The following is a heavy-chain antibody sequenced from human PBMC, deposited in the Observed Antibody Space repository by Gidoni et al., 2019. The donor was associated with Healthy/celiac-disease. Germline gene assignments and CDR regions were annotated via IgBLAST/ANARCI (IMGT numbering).Heavy chain of an antibody. J-gene: IGHJ4*02. CDR1: GGSFSGYY. Sequence: QVQLQQWGAGLLKPSETLSLTCAVDGGSFSGYYWRWIRQPPGKGLEWIGEINHSGSTNYNPSLKSRVTISVDTSKNQFSLKLSSVTAADTAVYYCARGLTALLWALRVAGGSYYFDYWGQGTLVTVSS. D-gene: IGHD3-10*01. V-gene: IGHV4-34*01. CDR2: INHSGST. CDR3: ARGLTALLWALRVAGGSYYFDY.